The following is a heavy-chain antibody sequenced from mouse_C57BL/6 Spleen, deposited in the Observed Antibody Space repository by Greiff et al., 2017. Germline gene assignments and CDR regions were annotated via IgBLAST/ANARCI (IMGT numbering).Heavy chain of an antibody. CDR2: INPSSGYT. J-gene: IGHJ1*03. V-gene: IGHV1-7*01. CDR1: GYTFTSYW. CDR3: ARSLSYWYFDV. Sequence: VQLQQSGAELAKPGASVKLSCKASGYTFTSYWMHWVKQRPGQGLEWIGYINPSSGYTKYNQKFKGKATLTADKSSSTAYMQLSSLTYEDSAVYYCARSLSYWYFDVWGTGTTVTVSS. D-gene: IGHD6-2*01.